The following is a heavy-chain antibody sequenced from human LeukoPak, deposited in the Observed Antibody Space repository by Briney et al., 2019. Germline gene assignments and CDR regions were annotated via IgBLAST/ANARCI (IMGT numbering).Heavy chain of an antibody. CDR2: INPSSGDT. CDR3: ARVGLGVSSGY. V-gene: IGHV1-2*06. D-gene: IGHD3-22*01. Sequence: ASVKVSCKASGYTFTGYYLHWVRQAPGQGLEWMGRINPSSGDTNHPKKFQDRVTLTRDTSISTVYMELTGLRSNDTAVYYCARVGLGVSSGYWGQGTLVTVSS. J-gene: IGHJ4*02. CDR1: GYTFTGYY.